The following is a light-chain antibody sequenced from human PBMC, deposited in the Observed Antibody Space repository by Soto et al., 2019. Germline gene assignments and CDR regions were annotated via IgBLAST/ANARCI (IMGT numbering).Light chain of an antibody. J-gene: IGLJ2*01. CDR2: SNN. CDR3: ASWDDRLGAVI. V-gene: IGLV1-47*02. CDR1: SSNIGGTNY. Sequence: VLTQPPSASGTPGQRVFISCSGSSSNIGGTNYAYWYQQLPGAAPKLLMHSNNLRPSGVPERISGSKSGTSASLAISGLRSEDEAVYYCASWDDRLGAVIFGGGTKVTVL.